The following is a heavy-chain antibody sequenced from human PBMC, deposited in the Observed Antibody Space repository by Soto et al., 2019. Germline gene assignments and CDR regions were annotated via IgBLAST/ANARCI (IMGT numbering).Heavy chain of an antibody. V-gene: IGHV4-34*01. CDR1: GGSFSGYY. Sequence: QVQLQQWGAGLLKPSETLSLTCAVYGGSFSGYYWSWIRQPPGKGLEWIGEINHSGSTNYNPSLKRRVTRSVDTSKNQFYLKLSSVTAADTAVYYCARGRLLWFGGPVRYSWFDPWGQGTLVTVSS. J-gene: IGHJ5*02. CDR3: ARGRLLWFGGPVRYSWFDP. CDR2: INHSGST. D-gene: IGHD3-10*01.